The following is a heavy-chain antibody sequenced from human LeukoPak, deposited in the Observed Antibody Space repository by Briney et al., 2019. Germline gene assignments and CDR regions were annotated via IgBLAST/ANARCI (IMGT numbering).Heavy chain of an antibody. J-gene: IGHJ4*02. D-gene: IGHD6-19*01. V-gene: IGHV3-9*01. CDR3: AKAKRNIAVAGTSFDY. CDR2: ISWNGGSI. Sequence: GGSLRLSCAASGFTFDDYAMHWVRQAPGKGLEWVSGISWNGGSIGYADSVKGRFTISRDNAKNSLYLQMNSPRAEDTALYYCAKAKRNIAVAGTSFDYWGQGTLVTVSS. CDR1: GFTFDDYA.